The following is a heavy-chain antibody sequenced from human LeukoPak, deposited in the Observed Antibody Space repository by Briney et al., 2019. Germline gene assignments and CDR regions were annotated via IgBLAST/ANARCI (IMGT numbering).Heavy chain of an antibody. Sequence: PGGSLRLSCAASGFTFSSYGMHWVRQATGKGLEWVSAIGTAGDTYYPGSVKGRFTISRENAKNSLYLQMNSLRAWDTAVYYCARGTRDSPYYYYGMDVWGQGTTVTVSS. CDR3: ARGTRDSPYYYYGMDV. J-gene: IGHJ6*02. D-gene: IGHD2-21*02. V-gene: IGHV3-13*01. CDR1: GFTFSSYG. CDR2: IGTAGDT.